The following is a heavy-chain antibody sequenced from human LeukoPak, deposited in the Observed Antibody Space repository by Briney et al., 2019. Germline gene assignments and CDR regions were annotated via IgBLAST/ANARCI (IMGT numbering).Heavy chain of an antibody. CDR2: IYPGDSDT. V-gene: IGHV5-51*01. CDR1: GYSFTSYW. CDR3: ARRREGQQLAGWFDP. J-gene: IGHJ5*02. D-gene: IGHD6-13*01. Sequence: GESLKISCKGSGYSFTSYWIGWVRQMPGKGLEWMGIIYPGDSDTRYSPSFQGQVTISADKSISTAYLQWSSLRASDTAMYYCARRREGQQLAGWFDPWGQGTLVTVSS.